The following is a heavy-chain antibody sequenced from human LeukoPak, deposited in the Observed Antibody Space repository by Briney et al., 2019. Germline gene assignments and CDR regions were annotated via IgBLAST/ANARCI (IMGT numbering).Heavy chain of an antibody. D-gene: IGHD5-24*01. J-gene: IGHJ3*02. CDR2: IYHSGSI. CDR3: ARQALATMTFDI. Sequence: PAETLSLTCAVSGGSISSRNWWRWVRQPPGKGLEWIGEIYHSGSINYNPSLKSRVTISVDTSKNQFSLKLSSVTAADTAVYYCARQALATMTFDIWGQGTMVTVYS. CDR1: GGSISSRNW. V-gene: IGHV4-4*02.